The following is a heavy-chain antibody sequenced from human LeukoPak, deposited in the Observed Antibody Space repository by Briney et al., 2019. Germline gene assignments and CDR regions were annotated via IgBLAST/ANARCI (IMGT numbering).Heavy chain of an antibody. CDR1: GFTFSSYE. CDR3: VFEGRADAFDI. D-gene: IGHD3-10*01. J-gene: IGHJ3*02. CDR2: ISSSGSTI. Sequence: GRSLRLCCAASGFTFSSYEMNWVRQAPGKGLEWVSYISSSGSTIYYADSVKGRFTISRDNAKNSLYLQMNSLRAEDTAVYYCVFEGRADAFDIWGQGTMVTVSS. V-gene: IGHV3-48*03.